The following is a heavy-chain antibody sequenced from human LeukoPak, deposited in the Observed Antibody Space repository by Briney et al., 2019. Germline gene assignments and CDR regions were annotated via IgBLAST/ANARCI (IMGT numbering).Heavy chain of an antibody. CDR1: GFTFSSYD. CDR3: AKYERATSDAFDV. Sequence: PGGSLRLSCAASGFTFSSYDMSWVRQAPGKGLEWVSHISGSGGNTYYADSVKGRFTISRDNSKNTLYLQMNSLRAEDTAVYYCAKYERATSDAFDVGGQGTMVAVSS. J-gene: IGHJ3*01. D-gene: IGHD2-2*01. CDR2: ISGSGGNT. V-gene: IGHV3-23*01.